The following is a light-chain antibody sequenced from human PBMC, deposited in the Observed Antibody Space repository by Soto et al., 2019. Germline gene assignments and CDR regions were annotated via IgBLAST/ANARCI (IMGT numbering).Light chain of an antibody. Sequence: DIQMTQSPSSLSASVRDRLSVTCRASQSISNYLNWYLQIPGKAPKLLIYAASSLQSGVPSRFSGSGSGTDFTLTISSLQPEDFATYYCQQSYSIPWTFGQGTKVDI. V-gene: IGKV1-39*01. CDR2: AAS. J-gene: IGKJ1*01. CDR3: QQSYSIPWT. CDR1: QSISNY.